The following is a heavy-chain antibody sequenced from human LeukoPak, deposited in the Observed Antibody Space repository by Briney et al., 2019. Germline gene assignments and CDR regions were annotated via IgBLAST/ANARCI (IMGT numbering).Heavy chain of an antibody. D-gene: IGHD2-15*01. CDR2: IYYGGST. J-gene: IGHJ6*02. V-gene: IGHV4-39*01. CDR1: CGSFSGYY. Sequence: SETLSLTCAVCCGSFSGYYWVWIRQPPEKGLEWIGSIYYGGSTYYNPALKSRVTIFSDTSKNQFSLKVTSVTATDTAVYYCARRSHCMGGSCPPVWGQGTTVTVSS. CDR3: ARRSHCMGGSCPPV.